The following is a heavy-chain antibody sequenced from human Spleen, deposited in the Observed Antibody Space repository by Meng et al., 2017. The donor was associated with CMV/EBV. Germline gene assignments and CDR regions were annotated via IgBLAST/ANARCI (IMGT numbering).Heavy chain of an antibody. Sequence: ASVKVSCKASGYTFTAHYFHWVRQAPGQGLEWMGWIHPHRGDTNYAQQFQGRVTLTRDTSINTGYMELRSLRSDDTAVYYCARDSQPYYYDSSGSPTPHFDYWGQGTLVTVSS. CDR2: IHPHRGDT. CDR1: GYTFTAHY. V-gene: IGHV1-2*02. D-gene: IGHD3-22*01. CDR3: ARDSQPYYYDSSGSPTPHFDY. J-gene: IGHJ4*02.